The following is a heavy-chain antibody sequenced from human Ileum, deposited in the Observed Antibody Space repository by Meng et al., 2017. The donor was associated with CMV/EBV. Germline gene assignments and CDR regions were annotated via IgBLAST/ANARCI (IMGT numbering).Heavy chain of an antibody. Sequence: YALNWVRQAPGQGLEWMGGIIPIFATPNYAQKFQGRVTITTDESTDTAYMDLSSLRLEDTAVYYCARVITVVRGVVPYYYYAMDVWGQGTTVTVSS. CDR1: YA. CDR3: ARVITVVRGVVPYYYYAMDV. V-gene: IGHV1-69*05. CDR2: IIPIFATP. D-gene: IGHD3-10*01. J-gene: IGHJ6*02.